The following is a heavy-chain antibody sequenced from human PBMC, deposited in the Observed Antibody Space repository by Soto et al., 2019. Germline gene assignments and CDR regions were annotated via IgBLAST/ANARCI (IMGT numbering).Heavy chain of an antibody. D-gene: IGHD3-3*01. V-gene: IGHV4-39*01. Sequence: QLQLQESGPGLVKPSETLSLTCTVSGGSISSSSYYWGWVRLPPGKGLEWIGSIYSSGNTYYNPSLKSRVTIYVDTSNNQFSLKLSSVTAADTAVYYCARRGLRFLEWLTFDYWGQGTLVTVSS. CDR3: ARRGLRFLEWLTFDY. CDR2: IYSSGNT. J-gene: IGHJ4*02. CDR1: GGSISSSSYY.